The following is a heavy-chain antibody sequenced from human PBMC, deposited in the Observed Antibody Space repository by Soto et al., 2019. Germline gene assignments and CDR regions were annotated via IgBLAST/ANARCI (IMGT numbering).Heavy chain of an antibody. CDR1: GFTLRTYS. V-gene: IGHV3-48*02. D-gene: IGHD1-26*01. Sequence: EVQLVESGGGLVQPGGSLRVSCAASGFTLRTYSLNWVRQAPGRGLERISYISSSGSTIYYADSVKGRFTVSRDNAKNSLSLQMNSLRDEDTAVYYCARVPSSGSYRSYSYFGMDVWGPGTTVTVSS. CDR2: ISSSGSTI. CDR3: ARVPSSGSYRSYSYFGMDV. J-gene: IGHJ6*02.